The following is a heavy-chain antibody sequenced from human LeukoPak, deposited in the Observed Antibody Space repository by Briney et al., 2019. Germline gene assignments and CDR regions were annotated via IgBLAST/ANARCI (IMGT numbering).Heavy chain of an antibody. CDR2: IKQDGSEK. Sequence: PGGSLRLSCAASKFTFSGYWMNWVRQAPGKGLEGVANIKQDGSEKYYVDSGKGRFTISRDNAMNSLYLQMNSLRAEDTAVYYCARVGWINVVVPAATPFDYWGQGTLVTVSS. V-gene: IGHV3-7*01. J-gene: IGHJ4*02. D-gene: IGHD2-2*01. CDR3: ARVGWINVVVPAATPFDY. CDR1: KFTFSGYW.